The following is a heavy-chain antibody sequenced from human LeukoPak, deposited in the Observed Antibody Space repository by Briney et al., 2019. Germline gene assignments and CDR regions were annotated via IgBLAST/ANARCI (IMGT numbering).Heavy chain of an antibody. Sequence: SETLSLTCIVSGGSISNSSYYWGWIRQPPGKGLEWIGSICYSGSAYYNPSLKGRVTISVDTSKNQFSLKLTSVTAADTAVYYCARHWVVTPNYWGQGTLVTVSS. D-gene: IGHD4-23*01. CDR2: ICYSGSA. V-gene: IGHV4-39*01. CDR3: ARHWVVTPNY. CDR1: GGSISNSSYY. J-gene: IGHJ4*02.